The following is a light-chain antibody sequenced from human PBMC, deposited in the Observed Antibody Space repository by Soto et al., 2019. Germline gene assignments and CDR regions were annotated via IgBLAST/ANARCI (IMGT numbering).Light chain of an antibody. CDR1: QSVSSY. Sequence: EIVLTQSPATLSLSPGERATLPYRASQSVSSYLAWYQQKPGQAPRLLIYDASNRATGIPARFSGSGSGTDFTLTISSLEPEDFAVYYCQQRSNWPTFGPGTKVDIK. CDR2: DAS. J-gene: IGKJ3*01. CDR3: QQRSNWPT. V-gene: IGKV3-11*01.